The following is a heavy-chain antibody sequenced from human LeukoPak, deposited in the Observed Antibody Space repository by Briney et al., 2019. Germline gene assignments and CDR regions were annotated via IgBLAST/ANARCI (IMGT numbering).Heavy chain of an antibody. CDR3: ARAGRFSNYDYYYHMDV. CDR2: IIPSFGRA. Sequence: SVKVSCKASGGTFSSYAISWVRQAPGHGLEWMGAIIPSFGRAKYAQKFQDRVSITSDESTSTVYMELSSLRTDDTAIYYCARAGRFSNYDYYYHMDVWGRGTTVIVSS. J-gene: IGHJ6*03. D-gene: IGHD4-11*01. CDR1: GGTFSSYA. V-gene: IGHV1-69*13.